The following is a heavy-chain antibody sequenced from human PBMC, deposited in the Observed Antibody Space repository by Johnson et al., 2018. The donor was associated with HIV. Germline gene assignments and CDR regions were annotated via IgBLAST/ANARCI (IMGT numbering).Heavy chain of an antibody. Sequence: VQLVESGGGLVQPGGSLRLSCAASGFTFSSYEMNWVRQAPGKGLEWVSYISSSGSTIYYADSVKGRFTISRDNAKNSLYLQMNSLRDEDAAVYYCARVFDYESSGSNRGAHDAFDIWGQGTMVTVSS. J-gene: IGHJ3*02. CDR1: GFTFSSYE. CDR3: ARVFDYESSGSNRGAHDAFDI. CDR2: ISSSGSTI. D-gene: IGHD3-22*01. V-gene: IGHV3-48*03.